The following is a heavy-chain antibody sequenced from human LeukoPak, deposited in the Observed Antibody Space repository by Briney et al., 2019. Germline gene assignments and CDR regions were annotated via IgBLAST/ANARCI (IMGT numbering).Heavy chain of an antibody. CDR3: AREYSYGSSADMDV. V-gene: IGHV3-21*01. CDR2: ISVSSSYM. CDR1: GFTFSTYS. J-gene: IGHJ6*03. Sequence: GGSLRLSCAASGFTFSTYSMNWVRQAPGKGLEWVSSISVSSSYMYYADSVKGRFTISRGNAKNSLYLQMNSLRAEDTAVYYCAREYSYGSSADMDVWGKGTTVTVSS. D-gene: IGHD5-18*01.